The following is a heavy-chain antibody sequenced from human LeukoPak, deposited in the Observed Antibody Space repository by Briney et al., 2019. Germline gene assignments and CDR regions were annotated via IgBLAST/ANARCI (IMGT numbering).Heavy chain of an antibody. CDR2: LSGSGVTT. J-gene: IGHJ4*02. CDR3: AKSKNLGISGAFDY. Sequence: GLSLRLSCAASVFTFSNYAMIWVRQAPGKGLEWVSTLSGSGVTTYYADSVKGRFTISRDNSKNTLYLQMNSLRAEDTAVYYCAKSKNLGISGAFDYWGQGTLVTVSS. D-gene: IGHD7-27*01. V-gene: IGHV3-23*01. CDR1: VFTFSNYA.